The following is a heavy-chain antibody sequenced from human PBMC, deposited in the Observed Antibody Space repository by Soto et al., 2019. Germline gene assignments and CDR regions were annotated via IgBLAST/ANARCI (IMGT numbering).Heavy chain of an antibody. V-gene: IGHV4-4*02. CDR1: GGSISSSHW. CDR3: ARVVLTITRGAFDA. D-gene: IGHD3-9*01. CDR2: ISHSGTS. J-gene: IGHJ3*01. Sequence: QVQLQESGPGLVKPSGTLSLTCAVSGGSISSSHWWTWVRQSPGKGLGYIGEISHSGTSNSNPSLKRRVPLSVDKSKNHFSRTLTSVTAADTAVYYCARVVLTITRGAFDAWGQGTLVIVSS.